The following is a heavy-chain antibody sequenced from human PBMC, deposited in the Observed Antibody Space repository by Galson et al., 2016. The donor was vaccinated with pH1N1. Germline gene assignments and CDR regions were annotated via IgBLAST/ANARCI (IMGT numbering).Heavy chain of an antibody. CDR2: TSYDGSNK. Sequence: SLRLSRAASGFTFSTYAMHWVRQAPGKGLEWVALTSYDGSNKYYADSVKGRFTISRDNSKNTLYLEMNSLRAEDTAVYYCARETPYSSGWGYYYGMDVWGQGTTVTVSS. V-gene: IGHV3-30-3*01. D-gene: IGHD6-19*01. CDR3: ARETPYSSGWGYYYGMDV. J-gene: IGHJ6*02. CDR1: GFTFSTYA.